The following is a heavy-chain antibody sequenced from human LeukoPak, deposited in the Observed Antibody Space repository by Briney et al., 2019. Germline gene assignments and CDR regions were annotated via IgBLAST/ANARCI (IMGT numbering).Heavy chain of an antibody. CDR1: GGSISNYY. J-gene: IGHJ3*02. V-gene: IGHV4-59*08. Sequence: SETPSLTCTVSGGSISNYYRSWIRQSPGKGLEWIGYIYYSGSTNYNPSLKSRVTISVDTSKNQFSLKLSSVTAADTAVYYCARHGKQLANYAFDIWGQGTMVTVSA. CDR2: IYYSGST. CDR3: ARHGKQLANYAFDI. D-gene: IGHD6-13*01.